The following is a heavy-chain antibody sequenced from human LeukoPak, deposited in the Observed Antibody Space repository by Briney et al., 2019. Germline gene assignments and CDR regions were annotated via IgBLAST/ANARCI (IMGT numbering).Heavy chain of an antibody. D-gene: IGHD6-19*01. V-gene: IGHV3-74*01. CDR2: INTDGTVT. CDR1: GFTFSKYW. CDR3: ATKQWLAPPPDS. J-gene: IGHJ4*02. Sequence: AGSLRLSCAASGFTFSKYWMLWVRQAPGKGLESVSRINTDGTVTTYVDSVKSRFTVSRDNADNTMFLQMNSVRDEDTAVYYCATKQWLAPPPDSWGQGPSVSVSS.